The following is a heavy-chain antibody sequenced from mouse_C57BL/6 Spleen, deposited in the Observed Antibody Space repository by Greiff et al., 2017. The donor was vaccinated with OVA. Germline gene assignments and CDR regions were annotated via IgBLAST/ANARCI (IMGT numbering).Heavy chain of an antibody. CDR3: AELTGAWFAY. J-gene: IGHJ3*01. Sequence: QVQLQQPGAELVKPGASVKLSCKASGYTFTSYWMQWVKQRPGQGLEWIGEIDPSDSYTNYNQKFKGKATLTVDTSSSTAYMQLSSLTSEDSAVYYCAELTGAWFAYWGQGTLVTVSA. CDR1: GYTFTSYW. V-gene: IGHV1-50*01. D-gene: IGHD4-1*01. CDR2: IDPSDSYT.